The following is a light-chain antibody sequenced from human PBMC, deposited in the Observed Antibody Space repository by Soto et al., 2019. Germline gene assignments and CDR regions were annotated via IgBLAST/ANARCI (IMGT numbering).Light chain of an antibody. CDR1: QSVGNY. CDR2: AAS. Sequence: PSLGDSVSITCGASQSVGNYLAWYQQRPGQVPKLLIFAASTLHSGVPARFSGSGSGTDFTLTISSLEPEDFAVYYCQHRFIAPTTFGQGTKVDIK. CDR3: QHRFIAPTT. V-gene: IGKV1-27*01. J-gene: IGKJ1*01.